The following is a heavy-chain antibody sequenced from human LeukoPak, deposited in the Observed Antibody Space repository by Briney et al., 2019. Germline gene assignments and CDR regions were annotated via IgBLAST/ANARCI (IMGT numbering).Heavy chain of an antibody. CDR2: INSDGSRT. CDR1: GFTFSSYW. Sequence: PGGSLRLSCAASGFTFSSYWMHWVRQAPGKGLVWVSRINSDGSRTSYADSVKGRFTISRDNAKNTLYLQMNSLRAEDTAVYYCARGYDYVWGSYRPTFDYWGQGTLVTVSS. J-gene: IGHJ4*02. V-gene: IGHV3-74*01. CDR3: ARGYDYVWGSYRPTFDY. D-gene: IGHD3-16*02.